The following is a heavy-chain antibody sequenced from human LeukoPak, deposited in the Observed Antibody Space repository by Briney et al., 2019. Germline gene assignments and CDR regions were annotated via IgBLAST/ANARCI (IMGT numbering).Heavy chain of an antibody. CDR2: IKPDGSDK. J-gene: IGHJ5*02. V-gene: IGHV3-7*01. CDR1: GFTLSGYW. Sequence: GASLSLACAVYGFTLSGYWMSWVRQAPGKGLEWVANIKPDGSDKAYVDSVKGRFTISRDNTKNSLYLQMSSLRAEDTAVYYCARAMTWGQGTLVSVSS. CDR3: ARAMT.